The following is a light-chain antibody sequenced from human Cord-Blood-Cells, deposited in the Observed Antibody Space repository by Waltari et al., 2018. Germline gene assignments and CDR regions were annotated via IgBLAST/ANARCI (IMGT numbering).Light chain of an antibody. J-gene: IGKJ2*01. CDR1: QGMSSY. Sequence: VIWMTHSPSLLSASTGARVTNSCRMRQGMSSYLAWYQQKPGKAPDRLIYDASTLQSGVPSRVSGSGSGTDFTLTISCLQSEDFATYYCQQYYRFPYTVGQGTKLEIK. CDR2: DAS. CDR3: QQYYRFPYT. V-gene: IGKV1D-8*03.